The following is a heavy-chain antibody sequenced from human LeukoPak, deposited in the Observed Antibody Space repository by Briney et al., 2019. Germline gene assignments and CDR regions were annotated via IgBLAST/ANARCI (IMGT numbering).Heavy chain of an antibody. CDR3: ARVVLGRIAEYYYYYMDV. J-gene: IGHJ6*03. D-gene: IGHD6-13*01. Sequence: SETLSLTCTVSGGSISSGRFHWSWIRQPAGKGLEWIGRIHTSGSTNYKFSLKSRVTISLDTPKNQFSLNLSSVTAADTAVYYCARVVLGRIAEYYYYYMDVWGKGTTVTISS. CDR2: IHTSGST. CDR1: GGSISSGRFH. V-gene: IGHV4-61*02.